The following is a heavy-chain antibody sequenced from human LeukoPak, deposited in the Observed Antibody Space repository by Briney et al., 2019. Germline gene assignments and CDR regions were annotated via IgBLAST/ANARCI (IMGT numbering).Heavy chain of an antibody. CDR1: GFTFSHYG. D-gene: IGHD5-18*01. V-gene: IGHV3-30*18. CDR3: AKGYSYGYSYFDY. CDR2: ISNDGSSQ. J-gene: IGHJ4*02. Sequence: GRSLRLSCAASGFTFSHYGMHWVRQAPGKGLEWVAFISNDGSSQYYADSVKGRFTMSRDNSKNTLYLQMNSLRAEDTAVYYCAKGYSYGYSYFDYWGQGTLVTVSS.